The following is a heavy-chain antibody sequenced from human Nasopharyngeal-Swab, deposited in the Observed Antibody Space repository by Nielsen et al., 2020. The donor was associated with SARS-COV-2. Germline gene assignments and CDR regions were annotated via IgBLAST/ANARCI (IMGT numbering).Heavy chain of an antibody. CDR1: GFTFSNYA. V-gene: IGHV3-23*01. J-gene: IGHJ4*02. Sequence: GESLKISCTASGFTFSNYAMSWVRQAPGKGLEWVSGIGGSGRSTYYADSVKGRFTISRDNTKNSLYLQMNTLRVADTAVYYCARGFRRGSYYDNIGADSWGQGTLVTVSS. CDR3: ARGFRRGSYYDNIGADS. D-gene: IGHD3-22*01. CDR2: IGGSGRST.